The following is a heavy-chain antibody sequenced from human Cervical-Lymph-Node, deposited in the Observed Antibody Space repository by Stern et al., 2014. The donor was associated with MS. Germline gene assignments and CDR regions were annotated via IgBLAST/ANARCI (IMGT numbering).Heavy chain of an antibody. CDR1: GFTFSDSY. CDR3: ARGSGSGWYGD. Sequence: VQLVESGGGLVKPGGSLRLSCVASGFTFSDSYISWIRQAPGKGLEWISYISSSGATTFYSASVKGRFTVSRANANNSLSLQMNSLRVDDTAVYYCARGSGSGWYGDWGQGTLVAVSS. D-gene: IGHD6-19*01. V-gene: IGHV3-11*01. J-gene: IGHJ4*02. CDR2: ISSSGATT.